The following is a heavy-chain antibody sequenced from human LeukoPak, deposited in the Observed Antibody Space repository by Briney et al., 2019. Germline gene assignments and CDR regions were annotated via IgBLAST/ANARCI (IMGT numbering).Heavy chain of an antibody. D-gene: IGHD3-16*01. CDR3: ARLNPRGDDYGMDV. J-gene: IGHJ6*02. V-gene: IGHV3-13*01. CDR1: GFTFSSYD. CDR2: IGTAGDT. Sequence: GGSLRLSCAASGFTFSSYDMHWVRQAAGKGLEWVSAIGTAGDTYYPGSVKGRFTISRENTKNSLYLQMNSLRAGDTAVYYCARLNPRGDDYGMDVWGQGTTVTVSS.